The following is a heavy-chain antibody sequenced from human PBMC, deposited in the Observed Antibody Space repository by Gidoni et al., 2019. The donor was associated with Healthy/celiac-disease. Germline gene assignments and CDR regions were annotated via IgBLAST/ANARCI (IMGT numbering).Heavy chain of an antibody. Sequence: QLQLPDSGPGLVKPSETLSLTRTVSGGSISSSSYYWGWIRQPPGKGLEWIGSIYYSGSTYYNPSLKSRVTISVDTSKNQFALKLSSVTAADTAVYYCARRWGRGSGYPYFDYWGQGTLVTVSS. J-gene: IGHJ4*02. CDR1: GGSISSSSYY. CDR2: IYYSGST. D-gene: IGHD5-18*01. CDR3: ARRWGRGSGYPYFDY. V-gene: IGHV4-39*01.